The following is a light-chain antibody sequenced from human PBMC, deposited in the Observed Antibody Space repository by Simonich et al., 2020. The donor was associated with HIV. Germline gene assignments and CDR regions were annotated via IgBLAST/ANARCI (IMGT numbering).Light chain of an antibody. CDR2: AAS. CDR1: QRISSY. Sequence: IQMTQSPSSLSASVGDRVTITCRATQRISSYLNWYQQKPGKAPKILIYAASSLQSGVPSRFSGSGSGTDFTLTISSLQPEDFATYYCLQDYNYPWTFGQGTKVEIK. V-gene: IGKV1-6*01. CDR3: LQDYNYPWT. J-gene: IGKJ1*01.